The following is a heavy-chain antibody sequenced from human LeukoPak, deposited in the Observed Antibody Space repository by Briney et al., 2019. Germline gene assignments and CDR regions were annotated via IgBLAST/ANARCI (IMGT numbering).Heavy chain of an antibody. CDR3: ARDGGLGNNWFDP. CDR2: ANSDESRT. V-gene: IGHV3-74*01. CDR1: GFTFTSYW. D-gene: IGHD3-16*01. Sequence: PGGSLRLSCAASGFTFTSYWMHWVRQAPGKGLVWVSRANSDESRTSYVDSVKGRFTISRDNAKNTLYLQMNSLRVEDTAVYYCARDGGLGNNWFDPWGQGALVTVSS. J-gene: IGHJ5*01.